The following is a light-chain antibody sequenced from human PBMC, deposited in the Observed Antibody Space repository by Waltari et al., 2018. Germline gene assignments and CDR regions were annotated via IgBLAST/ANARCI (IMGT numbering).Light chain of an antibody. CDR3: QQYNSYPWT. J-gene: IGKJ1*01. Sequence: DIQMTQSPSTLSASVGDRVTITCRASQSISSWLAWYQQKPGKAPKLLIYKASSLESGVPSRFSGSASGTEFTRTISSLQPDDFATYYCQQYNSYPWTFGQGTKVEIK. V-gene: IGKV1-5*03. CDR1: QSISSW. CDR2: KAS.